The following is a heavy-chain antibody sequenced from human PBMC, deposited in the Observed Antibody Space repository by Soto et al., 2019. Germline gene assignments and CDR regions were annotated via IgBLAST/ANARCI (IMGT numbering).Heavy chain of an antibody. CDR2: IYPGDSNT. CDR3: ARLRYCSGGSCSWPLDY. Sequence: WESLKISCKGSGYSFTSYSIGWVRQMPGKGLEWMGIIYPGDSNTRYSPYFQGQVTISADKSISTAYLQWSSLKSSDAAMYYCARLRYCSGGSCSWPLDYWGQRTLVIV. V-gene: IGHV5-51*01. D-gene: IGHD2-15*01. CDR1: GYSFTSYS. J-gene: IGHJ4*02.